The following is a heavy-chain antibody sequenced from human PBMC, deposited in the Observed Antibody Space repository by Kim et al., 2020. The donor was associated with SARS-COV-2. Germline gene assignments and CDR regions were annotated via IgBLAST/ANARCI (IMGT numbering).Heavy chain of an antibody. J-gene: IGHJ4*02. Sequence: GGSLRLSCAASGFTFSSYAMSWVRQAPGKGLEWVSAISGSGGSTYYADSVKGRFTISRDNSKNTLYLQMNSLRAEDTAVYYCAKDYPTYYDFWSGYSGWGQGTLVTVSS. CDR2: ISGSGGST. D-gene: IGHD3-3*01. V-gene: IGHV3-23*01. CDR1: GFTFSSYA. CDR3: AKDYPTYYDFWSGYSG.